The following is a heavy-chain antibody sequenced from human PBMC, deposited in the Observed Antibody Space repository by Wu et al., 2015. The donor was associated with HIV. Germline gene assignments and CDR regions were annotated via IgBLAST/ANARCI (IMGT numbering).Heavy chain of an antibody. CDR3: ASGILVHGSERWFDP. Sequence: GAGVKKPGSSVNISCRAFGGTFSGFAVNWVRQAPGQGLEWMGGIIPVFATKKYAQRFQGRVTITSDESTVYMELTSLTSEDTAVYFCASGILVHGSERWFDPWGQGTLVTVSS. D-gene: IGHD6-13*01. CDR1: GGTFSGFA. J-gene: IGHJ5*02. V-gene: IGHV1-69*13. CDR2: IIPVFATK.